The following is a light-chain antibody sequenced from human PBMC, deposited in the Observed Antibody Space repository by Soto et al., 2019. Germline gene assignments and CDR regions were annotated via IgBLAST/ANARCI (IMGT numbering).Light chain of an antibody. CDR2: AAS. CDR1: QSISSY. J-gene: IGKJ5*01. V-gene: IGKV1-39*01. Sequence: DIQMTQSPSSLSSSVGDRVTITCRASQSISSYLNWYKQKPGKIPNLLIYAASTLQAGVPSRFSGSGSGTDFTLTISSLKPEDFETYYCQQSYSTLITFGQGTRLEIK. CDR3: QQSYSTLIT.